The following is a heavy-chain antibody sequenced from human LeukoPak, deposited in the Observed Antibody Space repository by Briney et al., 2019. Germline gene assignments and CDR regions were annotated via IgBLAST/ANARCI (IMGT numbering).Heavy chain of an antibody. D-gene: IGHD3-22*01. CDR1: GFSLSTSGMR. CDR2: IDWDDDK. J-gene: IGHJ3*02. V-gene: IGHV2-70*04. CDR3: ARLYYDSSGSRDAFDI. Sequence: SGPALVKPTQTLTLTCTFSGFSLSTSGMRVSWIRQPPGKPLEWLARIDWDDDKFYSTSLKTRLTISKDTSKNQVVLTMTNMDPVDTATYYCARLYYDSSGSRDAFDIWGQGTMVTVSS.